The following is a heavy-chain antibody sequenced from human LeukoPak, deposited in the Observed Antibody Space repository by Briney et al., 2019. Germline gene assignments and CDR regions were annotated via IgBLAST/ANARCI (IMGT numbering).Heavy chain of an antibody. J-gene: IGHJ4*02. Sequence: SVKVSCKASGGTFSSYAISWVRRAPGQGLEWMGGIIPIFGTANYAQKFQGRVTITTDESTSTAYMELSSLRSEDTAVYYCARDQNPDYDSRGYFDYWGQGTLVTVSS. CDR2: IIPIFGTA. V-gene: IGHV1-69*05. CDR1: GGTFSSYA. D-gene: IGHD3-22*01. CDR3: ARDQNPDYDSRGYFDY.